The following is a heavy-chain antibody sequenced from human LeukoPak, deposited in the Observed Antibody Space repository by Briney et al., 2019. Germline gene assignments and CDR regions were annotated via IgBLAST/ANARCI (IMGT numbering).Heavy chain of an antibody. CDR1: GFTFSSYS. D-gene: IGHD2-21*02. CDR2: ISSSSNYI. V-gene: IGHV3-21*01. J-gene: IGHJ4*02. Sequence: GGSLRLSCAASGFTFSSYSMNWVRQAPGKGLEWVSSISSSSNYIYYADSVKGRFTISRDNVKNSLYLQMNSLRAEDTAVYYCARGSDIDFWGQGTLVTVSS. CDR3: ARGSDIDF.